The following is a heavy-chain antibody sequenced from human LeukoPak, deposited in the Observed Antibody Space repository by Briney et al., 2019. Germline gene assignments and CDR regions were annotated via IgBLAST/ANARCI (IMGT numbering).Heavy chain of an antibody. CDR2: IRYDGSNK. CDR1: GFTFSSYG. V-gene: IGHV3-30*02. CDR3: ARRPYGSGSYYDY. Sequence: PGGSLRLSCAASGFTFSSYGVHWVRQAPGKGLEWVAFIRYDGSNKYYADSVKGRFTISRDNSKNTLYLQMNSLRAEDTAVYYCARRPYGSGSYYDYWGQGTLVTVSS. J-gene: IGHJ4*02. D-gene: IGHD3-10*01.